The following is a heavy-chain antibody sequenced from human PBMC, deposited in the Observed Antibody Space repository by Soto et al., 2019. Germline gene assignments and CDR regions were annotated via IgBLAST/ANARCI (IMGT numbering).Heavy chain of an antibody. CDR1: GGTFSSYA. Sequence: SVKVSCKASGGTFSSYAISWVRQAPGQGLEWMGGIIPIFGTANYAQKFQGRVTITADESTSTAYMELSSLRSEDTAVYYCAIKGSSTSSGAFDIWGQGTMVTVSS. D-gene: IGHD2-2*01. V-gene: IGHV1-69*13. J-gene: IGHJ3*02. CDR3: AIKGSSTSSGAFDI. CDR2: IIPIFGTA.